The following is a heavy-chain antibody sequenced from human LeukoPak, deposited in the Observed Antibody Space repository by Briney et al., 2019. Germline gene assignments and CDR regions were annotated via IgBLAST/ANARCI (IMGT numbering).Heavy chain of an antibody. V-gene: IGHV4-39*01. Sequence: SETLSLTCTVSGGSISSSSYYWGWIRQPPGKGLEWIGSIYYSGSTYYNPSLKSRVTISVDTSKNQFSLKLSSVTAADTAVYYCARLPGIVVPAAMSGWFDPWGQGTLVTVSS. J-gene: IGHJ5*02. CDR3: ARLPGIVVPAAMSGWFDP. CDR2: IYYSGST. D-gene: IGHD2-2*01. CDR1: GGSISSSSYY.